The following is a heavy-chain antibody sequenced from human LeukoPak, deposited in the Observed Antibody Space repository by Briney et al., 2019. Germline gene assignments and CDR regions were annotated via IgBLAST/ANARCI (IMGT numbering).Heavy chain of an antibody. CDR2: ISGSGGST. Sequence: GGSLRLSCAASGFTFSSYAMSWVRQAPGKGLEWVSAISGSGGSTYYADSVKGRFTISRDNSKNTLYLHMNSLRAEDTAVYYCAKDRGSGWYYFDYWGQGTLVTVSS. CDR1: GFTFSSYA. J-gene: IGHJ4*02. V-gene: IGHV3-23*01. CDR3: AKDRGSGWYYFDY. D-gene: IGHD6-19*01.